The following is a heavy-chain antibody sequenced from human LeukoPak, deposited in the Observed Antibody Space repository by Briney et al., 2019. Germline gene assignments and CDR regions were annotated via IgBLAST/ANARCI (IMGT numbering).Heavy chain of an antibody. J-gene: IGHJ4*02. Sequence: GGSLRLSCAASGFTVSSNYMSWVRQAPGQGLEWVSVIYSGGSTYYADSVKGRFTISRDNSKNTLYLQMNSLRAEDTAVYYCASSGSYGANYFDDWGQGTLVTVSS. CDR3: ASSGSYGANYFDD. CDR2: IYSGGST. V-gene: IGHV3-53*01. D-gene: IGHD1-26*01. CDR1: GFTVSSNY.